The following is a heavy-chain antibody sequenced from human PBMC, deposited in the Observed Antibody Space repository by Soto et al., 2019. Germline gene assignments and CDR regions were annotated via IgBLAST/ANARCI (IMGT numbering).Heavy chain of an antibody. CDR1: GFSLSTSGVG. V-gene: IGHV2-5*02. CDR3: AHSNYGDYSFDY. CDR2: IYWDDDK. J-gene: IGHJ4*02. D-gene: IGHD4-17*01. Sequence: QITLKESGPTLVKPTQTLTLTCTFSGFSLSTSGVGVGWIRQPPGKALEWLALIYWDDDKRYSPSLKSRLTITKDTSKNQVVLTITNMDPVDTDKYSCAHSNYGDYSFDYWCQGTLVTVSS.